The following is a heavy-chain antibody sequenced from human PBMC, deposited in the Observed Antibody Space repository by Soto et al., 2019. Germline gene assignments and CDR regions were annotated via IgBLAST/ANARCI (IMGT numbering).Heavy chain of an antibody. Sequence: EVQLVESGGGLVQPGGSLRLSCAASGFTFSTYAMTWVRQAPGKGLEWVSGISGSGGSTYHADSVKGRFTISRDSSKNTVYLQMNSLRAEDTAVYYCAKGVGAKRYYFAYWGQGTLVTVSS. CDR2: ISGSGGST. J-gene: IGHJ4*02. V-gene: IGHV3-23*04. CDR1: GFTFSTYA. CDR3: AKGVGAKRYYFAY. D-gene: IGHD1-26*01.